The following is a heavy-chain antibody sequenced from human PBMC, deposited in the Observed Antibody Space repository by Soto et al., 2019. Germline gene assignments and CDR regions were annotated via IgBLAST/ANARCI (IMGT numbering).Heavy chain of an antibody. CDR1: GYTFTRSG. CDR3: EVTTGY. D-gene: IGHD4-17*01. V-gene: IGHV1-8*01. Sequence: ASVKVSCKASGYTFTRSGINWVRQAPGQGLEYMGWVSPENRNAGYAPQFRGRVSMTADTSINTVYLELTTLTYEDTAVYYCEVTTGYWGQGTMVTVPQ. J-gene: IGHJ4*02. CDR2: VSPENRNA.